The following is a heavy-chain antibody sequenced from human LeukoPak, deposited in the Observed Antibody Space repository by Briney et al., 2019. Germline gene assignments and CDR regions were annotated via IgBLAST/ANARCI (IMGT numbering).Heavy chain of an antibody. D-gene: IGHD5-24*01. J-gene: IGHJ3*02. CDR3: ARHRIQMATRHAFDI. Sequence: GESLKISCXGSGYSFTNYWIGWVRQMPGKGLEWMGIIYPGDSDTRYSPSFQGQVTISADKSISTAYLQWSSLKASDTAMYYCARHRIQMATRHAFDIWGQGTMVTVSS. CDR2: IYPGDSDT. CDR1: GYSFTNYW. V-gene: IGHV5-51*01.